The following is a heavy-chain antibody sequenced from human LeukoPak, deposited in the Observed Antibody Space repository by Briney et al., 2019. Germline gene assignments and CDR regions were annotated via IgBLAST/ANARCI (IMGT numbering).Heavy chain of an antibody. CDR3: ARPRTGAAGSPFDY. D-gene: IGHD1-26*01. CDR1: GFTFSSYG. J-gene: IGHJ4*02. CDR2: VRYDGSNK. Sequence: GGSLRLSCAASGFTFSSYGMHWVRQAPGKGLEWVAVVRYDGSNKYFADSVKGRFTISRDNSKNTLYLQMNSLRAEDTAVYYCARPRTGAAGSPFDYWGQGTLVTVSS. V-gene: IGHV3-33*01.